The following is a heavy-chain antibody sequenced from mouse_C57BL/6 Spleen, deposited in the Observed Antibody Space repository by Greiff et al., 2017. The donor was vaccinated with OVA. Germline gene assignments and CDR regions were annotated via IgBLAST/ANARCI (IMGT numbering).Heavy chain of an antibody. V-gene: IGHV1-19*01. CDR2: INPYNGGT. Sequence: EVKLMESGPVLVKPGASVKMSCKASGYTFTDYYMNWVKQSHGKSLEWIGVINPYNGGTSYNQKFKGKATLTVDKSSSTAYMELNSLTSEDSAVYYCARRPDGPLYFDYWGQGTTLTVSS. CDR1: GYTFTDYY. D-gene: IGHD2-3*01. J-gene: IGHJ2*01. CDR3: ARRPDGPLYFDY.